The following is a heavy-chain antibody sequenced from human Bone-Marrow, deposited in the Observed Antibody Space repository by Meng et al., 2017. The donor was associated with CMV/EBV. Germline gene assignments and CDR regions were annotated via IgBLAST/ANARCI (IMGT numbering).Heavy chain of an antibody. D-gene: IGHD3-22*01. V-gene: IGHV4-4*07. CDR3: ARWRHYDSGYYGFDS. CDR2: LFRPGIP. J-gene: IGHJ4*02. CDR1: CRFLRVYY. Sequence: SCRFLRVYYCTWLRQPSGSGLAWIWRLFRPGIPSYNPSLKSRVTMSVDTSVNQFSLKLRSVTAADTAVYYCARWRHYDSGYYGFDSWGQGTLVTVSS.